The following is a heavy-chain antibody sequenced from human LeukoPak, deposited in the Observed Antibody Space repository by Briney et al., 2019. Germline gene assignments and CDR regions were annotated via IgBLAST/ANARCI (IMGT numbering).Heavy chain of an antibody. J-gene: IGHJ4*02. V-gene: IGHV1-8*01. Sequence: GASVKVSCKASGYTFTSYDINWVRQGSGQGLEWMGWMNPNSTNTGYAQKFQDRFTMTWDTSIGTAYMELSSLRSDDTAVYYCARQYRHQPDWGQGTLVTVS. D-gene: IGHD2-2*01. CDR2: MNPNSTNT. CDR1: GYTFTSYD. CDR3: ARQYRHQPD.